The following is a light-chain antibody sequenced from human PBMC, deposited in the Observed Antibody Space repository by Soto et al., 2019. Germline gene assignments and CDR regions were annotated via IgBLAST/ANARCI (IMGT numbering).Light chain of an antibody. Sequence: EIVLRQSPDTLSLSPGERATLSCRASQSVSSSYLAWYQQKPGQAPRLLIYAASRRAAGIPDRFSGSGSGTDFTLTISRLEPEDFAVYFCQQYESSPLWTFGQGTKVDIK. CDR1: QSVSSSY. V-gene: IGKV3-20*01. CDR2: AAS. J-gene: IGKJ1*01. CDR3: QQYESSPLWT.